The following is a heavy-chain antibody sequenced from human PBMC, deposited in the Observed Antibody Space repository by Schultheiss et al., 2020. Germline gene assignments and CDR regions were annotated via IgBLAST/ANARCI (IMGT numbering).Heavy chain of an antibody. Sequence: GGSLRLSCAASGFTFTTNGFHWIRQAPGKGLEWVAMIWFDGSDKYYADSVKGRFTISRDNSKNTLYVQMNSLRADDTAVYYCASLGFVPDWGQGTLVTVSS. CDR1: GFTFTTNG. D-gene: IGHD2-2*01. CDR2: IWFDGSDK. V-gene: IGHV3-33*08. CDR3: ASLGFVPD. J-gene: IGHJ4*02.